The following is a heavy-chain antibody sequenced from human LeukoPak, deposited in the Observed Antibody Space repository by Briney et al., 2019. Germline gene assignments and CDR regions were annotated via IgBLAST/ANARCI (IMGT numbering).Heavy chain of an antibody. CDR1: GFTFSSYA. CDR2: IYYSGST. V-gene: IGHV4-39*01. D-gene: IGHD4-23*01. Sequence: GSLRLSCAASGFTFSSYAMSWVRQAPGKGLEWIGSIYYSGSTYYNPSLKSRVTISVDTSKNQFSLKLSSVTAADTAVYYCARHLLDYGGNSGYNWFDPWGQGTLVTVSS. J-gene: IGHJ5*02. CDR3: ARHLLDYGGNSGYNWFDP.